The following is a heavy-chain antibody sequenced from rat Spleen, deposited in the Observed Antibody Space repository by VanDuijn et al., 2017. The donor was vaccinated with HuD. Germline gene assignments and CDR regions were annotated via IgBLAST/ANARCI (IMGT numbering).Heavy chain of an antibody. CDR3: VTHAYYDGSAGFMDA. V-gene: IGHV5-19*01. CDR1: GFTFSTCD. D-gene: IGHD1-12*02. Sequence: EVQLVESGGGLVQPGRSLKLSCAASGFTFSTCDMAWIRQAPTKGLEWVASISPSGGSTYYRDSVKGRFTISRDNPKSTLYLQMDSLRSEDTATYYCVTHAYYDGSAGFMDAWGQGASVTVSS. CDR2: ISPSGGST. J-gene: IGHJ4*01.